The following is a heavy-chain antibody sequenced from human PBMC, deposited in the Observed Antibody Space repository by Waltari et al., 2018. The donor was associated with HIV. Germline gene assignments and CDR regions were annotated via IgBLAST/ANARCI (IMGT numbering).Heavy chain of an antibody. J-gene: IGHJ4*02. CDR3: ARRGIAVAGTHFDY. V-gene: IGHV5-51*01. D-gene: IGHD6-19*01. Sequence: EVQLVQSGAEVKKPGEYLKISCKGSGYSFTSYWIGWVRQMPGKGLEWMGFNDPCDSDTRYIPSFQGQVTSSADKSISTAYRQWSSLKASDTAMYYCARRGIAVAGTHFDYWGQGTLVTVSS. CDR2: NDPCDSDT. CDR1: GYSFTSYW.